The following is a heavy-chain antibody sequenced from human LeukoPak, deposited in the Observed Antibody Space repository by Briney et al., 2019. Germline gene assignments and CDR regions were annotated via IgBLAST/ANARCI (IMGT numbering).Heavy chain of an antibody. CDR2: MYTSGST. CDR1: GGSISSYY. J-gene: IGHJ4*02. Sequence: SETLSLTFAVFGGSISSYYWSWIRQPAGKGLEWIGRMYTSGSTNYNPSLKSRVTMSVDTSKNQFSLKLSSVTAADTAVYYCARDTGYYFGSGNYLYYFDYWGQGTLVTVSS. V-gene: IGHV4-4*07. D-gene: IGHD3-10*01. CDR3: ARDTGYYFGSGNYLYYFDY.